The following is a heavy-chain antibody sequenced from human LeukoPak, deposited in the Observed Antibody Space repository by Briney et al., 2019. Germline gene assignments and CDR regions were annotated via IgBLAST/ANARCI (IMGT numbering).Heavy chain of an antibody. D-gene: IGHD5-18*01. J-gene: IGHJ4*02. CDR1: GFTFSSYW. Sequence: GGSLRLSCAASGFTFSSYWMSWVRQAPGKGLEWVANIKHDGSEKYYVDSVKGRFTISRDNAKNSLYLQMNSLRAEDTAVYYCARPPRRGYSYGSFPFDYWGQGTLVTVSS. CDR3: ARPPRRGYSYGSFPFDY. V-gene: IGHV3-7*01. CDR2: IKHDGSEK.